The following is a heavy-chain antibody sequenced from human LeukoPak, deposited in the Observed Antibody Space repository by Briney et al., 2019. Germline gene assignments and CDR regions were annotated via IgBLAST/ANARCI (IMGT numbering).Heavy chain of an antibody. J-gene: IGHJ4*02. V-gene: IGHV4-39*07. Sequence: SETLSLTCIVSGGSISSSTYFWGWIRQPPGKGLEWIGIISYNGTTYYNPSLKRRVTISVDTSKNQFSLRLNSVTAADTAVYYCARVWEVVAAHAIARYIDYWGQGTLVTVSS. D-gene: IGHD6-6*01. CDR3: ARVWEVVAAHAIARYIDY. CDR1: GGSISSSTYF. CDR2: ISYNGTT.